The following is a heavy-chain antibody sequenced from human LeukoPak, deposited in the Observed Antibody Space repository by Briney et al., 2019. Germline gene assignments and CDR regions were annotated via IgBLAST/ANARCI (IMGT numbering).Heavy chain of an antibody. CDR3: ARAQLPRWYYDFWSGSGGWFDP. J-gene: IGHJ5*02. Sequence: SVKVSCKSSGGTFSSYAISWVRQAPGPGLEWMGGIIPIFGTANYAQKFQGRVTITADESTSTAYMELSSLRSEDTGVYYCARAQLPRWYYDFWSGSGGWFDPWGQGTLVTVSS. CDR2: IIPIFGTA. D-gene: IGHD3-3*01. CDR1: GGTFSSYA. V-gene: IGHV1-69*13.